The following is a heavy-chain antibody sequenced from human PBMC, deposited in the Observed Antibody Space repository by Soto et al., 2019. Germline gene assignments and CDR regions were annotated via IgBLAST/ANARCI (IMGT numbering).Heavy chain of an antibody. CDR3: ARDYCSGGSCLDV. V-gene: IGHV3-33*01. CDR1: GFTFSSHG. J-gene: IGHJ3*01. D-gene: IGHD2-15*01. CDR2: IWYDGSKK. Sequence: QVQLVESGGGVVQPGRSLRLSCAASGFTFSSHGFHWVRQAPGKGLEWVAVIWYDGSKKYYADSVKGRFTISRDDHGSTLYLEMNSLRAEDAALYYCARDYCSGGSCLDVWGQGTMVTVSS.